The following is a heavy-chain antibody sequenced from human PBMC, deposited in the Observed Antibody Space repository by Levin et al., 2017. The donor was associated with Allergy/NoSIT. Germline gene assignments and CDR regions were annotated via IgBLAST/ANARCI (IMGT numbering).Heavy chain of an antibody. CDR3: ARWKTLYDGYEYGLDY. V-gene: IGHV3-7*01. Sequence: ETLSLTCAASGFTFSSYWMSWVRQAPGKGLEWVANIKGDGSEKYYVDSVKGRFTTSRDNAKNSLFLQMNSLTAEDTAVYYCARWKTLYDGYEYGLDYWGQGNLVTVSS. CDR1: GFTFSSYW. J-gene: IGHJ4*02. D-gene: IGHD5-12*01. CDR2: IKGDGSEK.